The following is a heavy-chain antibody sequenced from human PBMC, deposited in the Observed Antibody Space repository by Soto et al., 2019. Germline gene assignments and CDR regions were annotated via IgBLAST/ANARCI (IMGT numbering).Heavy chain of an antibody. V-gene: IGHV2-5*01. J-gene: IGHJ5*02. CDR1: GFSLTTGVG. CDR3: AHRVNMARGPYNYFGP. CDR2: IYWNDEK. D-gene: IGHD3-10*01. Sequence: FGPTLVNPTQTLTLTCSFSGFSLTTGVGVGWIRQPPGKALEWLAIIYWNDEKLYNPSLKTRLTITKDTSKNQVVLTVTDMDPVDTATYYCAHRVNMARGPYNYFGPWGQGTQVTVPQ.